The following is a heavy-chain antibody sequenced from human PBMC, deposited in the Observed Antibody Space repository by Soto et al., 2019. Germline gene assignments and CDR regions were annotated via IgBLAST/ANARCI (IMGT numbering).Heavy chain of an antibody. D-gene: IGHD2-15*01. V-gene: IGHV1-18*01. CDR1: GYTFTSYG. J-gene: IGHJ4*02. CDR3: ARAMRLGYCSGGSCYNYFDY. Sequence: QVQLVQSGAEVKKPGASVKVSCKASGYTFTSYGISWVRQAPGQGLEWMGWISAYNGNTNYAQKLQGRVTMTTDTSTSTAYMELRSLRSDDTAVYYCARAMRLGYCSGGSCYNYFDYWGQGTLVTVSS. CDR2: ISAYNGNT.